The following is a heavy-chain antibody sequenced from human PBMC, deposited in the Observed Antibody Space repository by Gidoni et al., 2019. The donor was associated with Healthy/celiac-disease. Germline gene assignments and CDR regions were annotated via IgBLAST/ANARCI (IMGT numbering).Heavy chain of an antibody. CDR1: GGSISSSNW. V-gene: IGHV4-4*02. Sequence: QVQLQESGPGLVKPSGTLSLTCAVSGGSISSSNWWSWVRQPPGKGLEWIGEIYHSGSTNYNPSLKSRVTISVDKSKNQFSLKLSSVTAADTAVYYCARNHYDFWSGYAVEVDVWGQGTTVTVSS. CDR3: ARNHYDFWSGYAVEVDV. CDR2: IYHSGST. D-gene: IGHD3-3*01. J-gene: IGHJ6*02.